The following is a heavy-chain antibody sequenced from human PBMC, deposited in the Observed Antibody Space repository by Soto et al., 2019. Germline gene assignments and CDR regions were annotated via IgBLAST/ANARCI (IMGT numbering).Heavy chain of an antibody. Sequence: SETLSLTCTVSGGSISSYYWSWIRQPPGKGLEWIGYIYYSGSTNYNPSLKSRVTISVDTSKNQFSLKLRSVTAADTAVYYCARAAYNWNYYYYYGMDVWGQGTTVT. V-gene: IGHV4-59*01. CDR2: IYYSGST. J-gene: IGHJ6*02. CDR1: GGSISSYY. CDR3: ARAAYNWNYYYYYGMDV. D-gene: IGHD1-20*01.